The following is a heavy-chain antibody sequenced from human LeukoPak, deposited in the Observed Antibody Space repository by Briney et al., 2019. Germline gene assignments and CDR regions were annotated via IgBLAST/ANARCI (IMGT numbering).Heavy chain of an antibody. V-gene: IGHV4-34*01. CDR3: TRMTTGHDY. J-gene: IGHJ4*02. Sequence: SETLSLTCAVSGVSFNDYYWSWVCQTPGKGLEWIGEINHSGYTNDSPSLKSRVTLSIDTSRKQFSLNLRSVTVADTGIYYCTRMTTGHDYWGQGTLVTVSS. CDR1: GVSFNDYY. D-gene: IGHD4-17*01. CDR2: INHSGYT.